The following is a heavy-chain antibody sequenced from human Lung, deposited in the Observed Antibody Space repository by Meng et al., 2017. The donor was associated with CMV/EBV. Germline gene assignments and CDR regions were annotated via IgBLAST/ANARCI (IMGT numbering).Heavy chain of an antibody. CDR1: GFTFNNYG. D-gene: IGHD6-6*01. V-gene: IGHV3-30*02. Sequence: GESLKIPCVASGFTFNNYGMHWVRQIPGKGLEWVAYLRYEGITKYYADSVKGRFTISRDSSKNTLYLQMNSLRDDDTAVYYCAKDRSSSSFFDYWGQGALVTVSS. J-gene: IGHJ4*02. CDR3: AKDRSSSSFFDY. CDR2: LRYEGITK.